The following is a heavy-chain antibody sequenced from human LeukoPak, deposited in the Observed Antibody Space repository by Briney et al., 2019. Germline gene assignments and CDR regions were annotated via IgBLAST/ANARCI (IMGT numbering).Heavy chain of an antibody. CDR1: GFTFINYG. CDR2: ISNSGDYT. Sequence: GGTLRLSCAASGFTFINYGMNWVRQAPGKGLEWVSSISNSGDYTYYADSVKGRFTISRDNSKNTLFLQMHTLRAEDTALYYCVREDKLRPHFDPWGQGTLVTVSS. CDR3: VREDKLRPHFDP. J-gene: IGHJ5*02. D-gene: IGHD2-21*01. V-gene: IGHV3-23*01.